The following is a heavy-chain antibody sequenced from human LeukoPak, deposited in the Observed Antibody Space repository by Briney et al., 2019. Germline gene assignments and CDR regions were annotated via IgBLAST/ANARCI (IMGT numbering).Heavy chain of an antibody. CDR3: ARLGSAVVRGVIIKY. D-gene: IGHD3-10*01. CDR1: GGPISSSSYY. Sequence: PSETLSLTCSVSGGPISSSSYYWGWIRQPPGKGLEWIGSVYYSGSISYNPSLNSRATISVDTSKSQFSLNLTSVTAADTAVYYCARLGSAVVRGVIIKYWGQGTLVTVSS. J-gene: IGHJ4*02. V-gene: IGHV4-39*01. CDR2: VYYSGSI.